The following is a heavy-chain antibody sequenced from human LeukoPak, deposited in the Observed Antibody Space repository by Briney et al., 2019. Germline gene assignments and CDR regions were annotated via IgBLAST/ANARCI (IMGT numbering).Heavy chain of an antibody. D-gene: IGHD3-9*01. CDR2: IYYSGST. V-gene: IGHV4-39*07. CDR3: ARQAGAYYDILTGYYGSWVYFDY. Sequence: SETLSLTCTVSGGSISSSSYYWGWIRQPPGKGLEWIGSIYYSGSTYYNPSLKSRVTISVDTSKNQFSLKLSSVTAADTAVYYCARQAGAYYDILTGYYGSWVYFDYWGQGTLVTVSS. CDR1: GGSISSSSYY. J-gene: IGHJ4*02.